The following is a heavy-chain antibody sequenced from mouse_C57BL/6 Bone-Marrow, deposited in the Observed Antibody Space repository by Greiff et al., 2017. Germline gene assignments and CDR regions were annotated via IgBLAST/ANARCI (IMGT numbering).Heavy chain of an antibody. V-gene: IGHV5-6*01. CDR1: GFTFSSYG. CDR3: ARHGPGYFDV. CDR2: ISSGGSYT. J-gene: IGHJ1*03. Sequence: VQLKESGGDLVKPGGSLKLSCAASGFTFSSYGMSWVRQTPDKRLEWVATISSGGSYTYYPDSVKGRFTISRDNAKNTLYLQMSSLKSEDTAMYYCARHGPGYFDVWGTGTTVTVSS.